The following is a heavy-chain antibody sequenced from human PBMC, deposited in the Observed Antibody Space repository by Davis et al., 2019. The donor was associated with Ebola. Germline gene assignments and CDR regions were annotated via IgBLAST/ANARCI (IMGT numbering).Heavy chain of an antibody. CDR1: GFRFADYA. J-gene: IGHJ3*02. CDR2: IFWNNYRT. V-gene: IGHV3-9*01. D-gene: IGHD2-15*01. CDR3: AKDALRYCSGGSCYSSAFDI. Sequence: PGGSLRLSCAASGFRFADYAMHWVRQVPGKGLEWVSGIFWNNYRTGYADSVRGRFTISRDNAKNSLYLQMNSLRAEDTALYYCAKDALRYCSGGSCYSSAFDIWGQGTMVTVSS.